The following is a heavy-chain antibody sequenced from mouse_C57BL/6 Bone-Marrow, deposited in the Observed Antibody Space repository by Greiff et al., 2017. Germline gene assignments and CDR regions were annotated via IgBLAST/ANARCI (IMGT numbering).Heavy chain of an antibody. CDR2: IYPGSGNT. D-gene: IGHD1-1*01. CDR1: GYTFTDYY. J-gene: IGHJ1*03. CDR3: ARYSTFNYYGSSRED. V-gene: IGHV1-76*01. Sequence: QVQLKESGAELVRPGASVKLSCKASGYTFTDYYINWVKQRPGQGLEWIARIYPGSGNTYYNEKFKGKATLTAEKSSSTAYMQLSSLTSEDSAVYFCARYSTFNYYGSSREDWGTGTTVTVSS.